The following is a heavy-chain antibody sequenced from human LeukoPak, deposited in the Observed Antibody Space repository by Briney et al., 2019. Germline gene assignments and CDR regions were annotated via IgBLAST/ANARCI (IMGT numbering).Heavy chain of an antibody. CDR2: IIPILGIA. D-gene: IGHD6-19*01. V-gene: IGHV1-69*04. CDR1: GGTFSSYA. Sequence: PGSSVKVSCKASGGTFSSYAISWVRQAPGQGLEWMGRIIPILGIANYAQKFQGRVTITADKSTSTAYMELSSLRSEDTAVYYCARDSSGWYPSAFDIWGQGTMVTVSS. J-gene: IGHJ3*02. CDR3: ARDSSGWYPSAFDI.